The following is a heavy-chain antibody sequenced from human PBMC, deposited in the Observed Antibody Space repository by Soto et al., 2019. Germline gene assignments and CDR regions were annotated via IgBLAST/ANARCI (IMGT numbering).Heavy chain of an antibody. CDR3: ARGVTVFGLVSRFWFDP. CDR1: GGSISSSSYY. CDR2: IYYSGST. V-gene: IGHV4-39*01. J-gene: IGHJ5*02. D-gene: IGHD3-3*01. Sequence: SETLSLTCTVSGGSISSSSYYWGWIRQPPGKGLEWIGSIYYSGSTYYNPSLKSRVTISVDTSKNQFSLKLNSLTAADRAVYFCARGVTVFGLVSRFWFDPWGQGTVVTVAS.